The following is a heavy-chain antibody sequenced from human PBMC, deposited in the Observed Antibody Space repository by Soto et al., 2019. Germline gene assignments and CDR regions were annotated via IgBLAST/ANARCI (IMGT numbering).Heavy chain of an antibody. CDR3: ARDQSFDRSYYYGIDF. V-gene: IGHV1-18*01. CDR1: GYPFTHYG. Sequence: QVQLVQSGAEVKKPGASVKVSCKSSGYPFTHYGITWVRQAPGQGLEWMGWISPFNGNTNYGQTLQGRVTLTTDTSTSTVYMELRSLRSDDTGVYYCARDQSFDRSYYYGIDFWGQGTTVTVSS. J-gene: IGHJ6*02. CDR2: ISPFNGNT. D-gene: IGHD3-22*01.